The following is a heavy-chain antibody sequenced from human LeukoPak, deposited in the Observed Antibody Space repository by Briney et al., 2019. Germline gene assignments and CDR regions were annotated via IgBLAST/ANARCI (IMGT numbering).Heavy chain of an antibody. V-gene: IGHV5-51*01. D-gene: IGHD5-18*01. CDR2: IYPGDSDT. Sequence: GESLQISCKTSGYSFSNYWLAWVRQMPGKGLEWMGIIYPGDSDTRYSPSFQGQVTMLADKSISTAYLQWSSLKASDTAMYYCARGNTAMAIDYWGQGTLVTVSP. CDR1: GYSFSNYW. CDR3: ARGNTAMAIDY. J-gene: IGHJ4*02.